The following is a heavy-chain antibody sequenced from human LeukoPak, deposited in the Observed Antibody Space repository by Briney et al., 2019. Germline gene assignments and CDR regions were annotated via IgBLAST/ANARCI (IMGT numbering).Heavy chain of an antibody. Sequence: SETLSLTCTVSGGSISSYYWSWIRQPPGKGLEWIGDIYYSGSTNYNPSLKSRVTISVDTSKNQFSLKLSSVTAADTGVYYCATVQQWLVIDYWGQGTLVTVSS. CDR2: IYYSGST. J-gene: IGHJ4*02. D-gene: IGHD6-19*01. V-gene: IGHV4-59*01. CDR1: GGSISSYY. CDR3: ATVQQWLVIDY.